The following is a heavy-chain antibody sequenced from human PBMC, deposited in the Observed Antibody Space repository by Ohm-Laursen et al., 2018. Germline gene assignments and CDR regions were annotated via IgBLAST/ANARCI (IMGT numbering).Heavy chain of an antibody. V-gene: IGHV3-48*04. CDR1: GFTFDDYI. Sequence: SLRLSCAASGFTFDDYIMHWVRQAPGKGLEWVSYISSSSNIIYYADSVKGRFTVSRDNAKNSLYLQMNSLRAEDTAVYFCASGEGLGYWGQGALVTVSS. D-gene: IGHD7-27*01. CDR3: ASGEGLGY. CDR2: ISSSSNII. J-gene: IGHJ4*02.